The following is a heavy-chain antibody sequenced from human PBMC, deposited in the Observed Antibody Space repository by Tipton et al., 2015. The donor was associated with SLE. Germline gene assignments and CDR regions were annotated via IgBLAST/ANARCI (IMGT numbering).Heavy chain of an antibody. J-gene: IGHJ4*02. V-gene: IGHV4-59*01. Sequence: LRLSCAASGFTFSSFAMSWIRQPPGKGLEWIGFIYYSGSTNYNPSLKSRVTISLDTSKNQFSLKLSSMTAADTAVYYCARAGYSYDSGYYFDHWGQGTLVTVSS. D-gene: IGHD5-18*01. CDR3: ARAGYSYDSGYYFDH. CDR2: IYYSGST. CDR1: GFTFSSFA.